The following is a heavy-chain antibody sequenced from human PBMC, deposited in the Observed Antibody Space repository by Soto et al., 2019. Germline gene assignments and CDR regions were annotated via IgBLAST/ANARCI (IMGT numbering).Heavy chain of an antibody. D-gene: IGHD6-13*01. Sequence: GASVMVSCKASGYTFTSYGISWVLQAPGQGLEWMGWISAYNGNTNYAQKLQGRVTMTTDTSTSTAYMELRSLRSDDTAVYYCARYSSSWYPILLYYYGMDVWGQGTTVTVSS. V-gene: IGHV1-18*01. CDR3: ARYSSSWYPILLYYYGMDV. CDR1: GYTFTSYG. CDR2: ISAYNGNT. J-gene: IGHJ6*02.